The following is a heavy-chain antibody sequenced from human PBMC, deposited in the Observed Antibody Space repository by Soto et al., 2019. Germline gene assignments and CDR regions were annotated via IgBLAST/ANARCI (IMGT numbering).Heavy chain of an antibody. CDR3: ARPGGDYEDYYMDV. D-gene: IGHD4-17*01. V-gene: IGHV1-8*01. CDR1: GYTFTSYD. CDR2: MNPNSGNT. J-gene: IGHJ6*03. Sequence: ASVKVSCKASGYTFTSYDINWVRQATGQGLEWMGWMNPNSGNTGYAQKFQGRVTMTRNTSISTAYMELSSLRSEDTAVYYCARPGGDYEDYYMDVWGKGTTLTVSS.